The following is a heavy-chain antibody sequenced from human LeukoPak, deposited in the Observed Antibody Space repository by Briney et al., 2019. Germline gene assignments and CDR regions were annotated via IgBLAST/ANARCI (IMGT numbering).Heavy chain of an antibody. CDR1: GYTFTSYG. CDR2: ISAYNGNT. J-gene: IGHJ4*02. Sequence: ASVKVSCKASGYTFTSYGISWVRQAPGQGLEWMGWISAYNGNTNYAQKLQGRVTMTTDTSTSTAYVELRSLRSDDTAVYYCARDLYDILTYLDYWGQGTLVTVSS. D-gene: IGHD3-9*01. V-gene: IGHV1-18*01. CDR3: ARDLYDILTYLDY.